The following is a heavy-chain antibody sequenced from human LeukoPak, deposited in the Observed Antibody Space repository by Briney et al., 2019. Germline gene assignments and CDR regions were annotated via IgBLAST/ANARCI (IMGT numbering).Heavy chain of an antibody. CDR2: INPKSGDS. D-gene: IGHD5-18*01. J-gene: IGHJ4*02. CDR3: ARGDTATFDY. Sequence: ASVKVSCKASGYTFIGYYLHWVRQAPGQGLEWIGWINPKSGDSNHAQKFQDRVTMTGDTSISTAYMELSSLRSNDMAVYYCARGDTATFDYWGQGTLVTVSS. V-gene: IGHV1-2*02. CDR1: GYTFIGYY.